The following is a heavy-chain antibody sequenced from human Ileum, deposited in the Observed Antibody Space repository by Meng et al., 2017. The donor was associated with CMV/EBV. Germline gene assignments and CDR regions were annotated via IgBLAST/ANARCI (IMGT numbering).Heavy chain of an antibody. J-gene: IGHJ4*02. CDR1: GFSLTRGVG. D-gene: IGHD3-10*01. V-gene: IGHV2-5*02. CDR3: ARTTKARPSYYDSFDY. Sequence: GFSLTRGVGVGWIRQPPGKALGWLAAVFWDVDKPYSSSMKSRLSIINDTSNNQVFLTMTNVDPVDTASYYCARTTKARPSYYDSFDYWGQGTLVTVSS. CDR2: VFWDVDK.